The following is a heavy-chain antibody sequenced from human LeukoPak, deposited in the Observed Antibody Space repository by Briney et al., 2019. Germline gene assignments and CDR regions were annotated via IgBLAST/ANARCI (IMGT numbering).Heavy chain of an antibody. V-gene: IGHV1-2*02. J-gene: IGHJ5*02. CDR1: GYTFTGYY. CDR2: INPNSGGT. Sequence: ASVKVSCKASGYTFTGYYMHWVRQAPGQGLEWMGWINPNSGGTNYAQKFQGRVTMTRDTSISTAYMELSRLRSDDTAVYYCARADEGGIVGATKGWFDPWGQGTLVTVSS. CDR3: ARADEGGIVGATKGWFDP. D-gene: IGHD1-26*01.